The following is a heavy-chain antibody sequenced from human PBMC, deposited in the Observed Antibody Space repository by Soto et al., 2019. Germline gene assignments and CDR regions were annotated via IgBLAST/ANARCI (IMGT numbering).Heavy chain of an antibody. CDR2: IIPIFGTA. CDR3: AREDQRGGYYYYGMDV. Sequence: QVQLVQSGAEVKKPGSSVKVSCKASGGTFSSYAISWVRQAPGQGLEWMGGIIPIFGTANYAQKFQGRVTITADESTSTAYMELSSLRSEDTAVYYCAREDQRGGYYYYGMDVWGQGTTVTVSS. D-gene: IGHD3-16*01. V-gene: IGHV1-69*01. J-gene: IGHJ6*02. CDR1: GGTFSSYA.